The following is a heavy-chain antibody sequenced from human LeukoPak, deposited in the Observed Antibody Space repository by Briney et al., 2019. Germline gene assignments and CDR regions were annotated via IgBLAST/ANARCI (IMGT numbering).Heavy chain of an antibody. Sequence: AGGSLRLSCAASGFTFSGYSMNWVCQAPGKGLEWVSYISSSSTTTYYTDPVKGRFTISRDNAKKSLFLQMNSLRAEDTAVYYCARGGSGYSAYDFDYWGQGILVTVSS. CDR3: ARGGSGYSAYDFDY. CDR2: ISSSSTTT. J-gene: IGHJ4*02. V-gene: IGHV3-48*01. CDR1: GFTFSGYS. D-gene: IGHD5-12*01.